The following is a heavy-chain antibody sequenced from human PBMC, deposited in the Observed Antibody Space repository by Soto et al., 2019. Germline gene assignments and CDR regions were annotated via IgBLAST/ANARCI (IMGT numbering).Heavy chain of an antibody. CDR2: ISYDGSNK. CDR3: ARGRFGVVITRRYDAFDI. D-gene: IGHD3-3*01. V-gene: IGHV3-30-3*01. J-gene: IGHJ3*02. Sequence: PGGSLRLSSAASGFTFSSYAMHWVRQAPGKGLEWVAVISYDGSNKYYADSVKGRFTISRDNSKNTLYLQMNSLRAADTAVYYCARGRFGVVITRRYDAFDIWGQGTMVTVSS. CDR1: GFTFSSYA.